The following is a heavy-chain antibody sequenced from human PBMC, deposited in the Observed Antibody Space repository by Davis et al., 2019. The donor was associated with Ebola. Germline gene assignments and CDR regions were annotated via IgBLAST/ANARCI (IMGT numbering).Heavy chain of an antibody. D-gene: IGHD6-19*01. Sequence: AASVKVSCKASGYTFTSYDINWVRQATGQGLEWMGWMNPNSGNTGYAQKFQGRITMTRNISITTAYMELNSLRSEDTAVYYCARDSIIAVAGRDYYYGMDVWGQGTTVTVSS. J-gene: IGHJ6*02. V-gene: IGHV1-8*01. CDR1: GYTFTSYD. CDR2: MNPNSGNT. CDR3: ARDSIIAVAGRDYYYGMDV.